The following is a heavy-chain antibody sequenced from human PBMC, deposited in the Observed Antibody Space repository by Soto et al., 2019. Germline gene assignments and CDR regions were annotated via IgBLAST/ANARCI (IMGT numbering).Heavy chain of an antibody. CDR3: AASCVACGGFNYYGMDV. CDR1: GGSISSGGYY. D-gene: IGHD2-21*01. CDR2: IYYSGTT. V-gene: IGHV4-31*03. J-gene: IGHJ6*02. Sequence: QVQLQESGPGLVKPSQTLSLTCTVSGGSISSGGYYWYWIRQHPGKGLEWIGYIYYSGTTYYNPSIKSRVTISVDTSKNQFSLKLSSVTAADTAVYYCAASCVACGGFNYYGMDVWGQGTTVTGSS.